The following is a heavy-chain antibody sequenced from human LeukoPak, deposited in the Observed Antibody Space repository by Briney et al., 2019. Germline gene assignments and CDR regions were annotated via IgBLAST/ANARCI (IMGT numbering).Heavy chain of an antibody. CDR2: ISAGSGST. Sequence: GGSLRLSCAASGLTFSNYAMTWVRQAPGNGQEWVSGISAGSGSTYYADSVKGRFTISRDNSRNSLYLQMNSLRAEDTAIYYCAKGLFLSRTPPFDHWGQGILVTVSS. D-gene: IGHD3-3*01. CDR1: GLTFSNYA. V-gene: IGHV3-23*01. CDR3: AKGLFLSRTPPFDH. J-gene: IGHJ4*02.